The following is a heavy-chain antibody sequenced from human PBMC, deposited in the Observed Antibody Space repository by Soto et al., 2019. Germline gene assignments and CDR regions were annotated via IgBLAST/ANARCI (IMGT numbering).Heavy chain of an antibody. CDR2: ISSSSSYI. CDR3: ARNIPYVGGMDV. J-gene: IGHJ6*02. D-gene: IGHD3-16*01. Sequence: EVQLVESGGGLVKPGGSLRLSCAASGFTFSSYSMNWVRQAPGKGLEWVSSISSSSSYIYYADSVKGRFTISRDNAKNSLYLQMNSLRAEDTAVYYCARNIPYVGGMDVWGQGTTVTVSS. CDR1: GFTFSSYS. V-gene: IGHV3-21*01.